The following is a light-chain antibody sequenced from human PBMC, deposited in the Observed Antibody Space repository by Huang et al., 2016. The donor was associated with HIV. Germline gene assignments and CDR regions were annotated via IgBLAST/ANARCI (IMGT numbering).Light chain of an antibody. V-gene: IGKV1D-12*01. Sequence: DFQMTQSPSSVSAFVGDRVTITCRANQGISSWLGWYQQKPGTPPNLLIYGESTLQSGVPSRFGGSGSETDFTLTISSLQPEDSATYYCQQANTSLVTFGPGTKVEIK. CDR1: QGISSW. CDR2: GES. J-gene: IGKJ3*01. CDR3: QQANTSLVT.